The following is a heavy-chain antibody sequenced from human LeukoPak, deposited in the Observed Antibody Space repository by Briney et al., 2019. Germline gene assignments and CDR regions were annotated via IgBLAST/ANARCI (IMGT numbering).Heavy chain of an antibody. D-gene: IGHD2-2*03. CDR3: AKDSHWILFDD. J-gene: IGHJ4*02. V-gene: IGHV3-23*01. CDR1: GFTFSSYA. CDR2: IGGSSTRT. Sequence: GGSLRLSCAASGFTFSSYAMSWVRQAPGKGLERVSGIGGSSTRTYYADSVKGRFTISRDNSKNTLYLQMNSLRDEDTAVYYCAKDSHWILFDDWGQGTLVTVSS.